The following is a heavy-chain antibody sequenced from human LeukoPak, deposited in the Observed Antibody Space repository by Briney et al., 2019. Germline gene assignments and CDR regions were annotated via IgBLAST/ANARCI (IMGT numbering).Heavy chain of an antibody. CDR3: AKDSRSGWYGGNFQQ. J-gene: IGHJ1*01. V-gene: IGHV3-30*18. CDR1: GFTFSSYG. CDR2: ISYDGSNK. Sequence: GGSLRLSCAASGFTFSSYGMHWVRQAPGKGLEWVAVISYDGSNKYYADSVKGRFTISRDNAKNSLYLQMNSLRVEDTAVYYCAKDSRSGWYGGNFQQWGQGTLVTVSS. D-gene: IGHD6-19*01.